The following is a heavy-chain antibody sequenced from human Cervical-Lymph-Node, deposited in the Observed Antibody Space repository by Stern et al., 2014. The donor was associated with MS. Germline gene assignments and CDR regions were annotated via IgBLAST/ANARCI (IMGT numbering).Heavy chain of an antibody. CDR1: GGSISNTNW. V-gene: IGHV4-4*02. CDR3: ARVHSGYNWFDF. CDR2: IYHSGTT. Sequence: QVQLQESGPGLVKPSGTLSLTCAVSGGSISNTNWRGWVRQTPGMGLEWIGEIYHSGTTNFSPSLRSRVTMSVEKSKTLFPRELKSVTAADTAIYYCARVHSGYNWFDFWGQGTLVTVSS. J-gene: IGHJ4*02. D-gene: IGHD5-12*01.